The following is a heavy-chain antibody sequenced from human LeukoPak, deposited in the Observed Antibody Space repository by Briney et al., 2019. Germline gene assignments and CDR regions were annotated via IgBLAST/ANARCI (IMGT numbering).Heavy chain of an antibody. J-gene: IGHJ4*02. V-gene: IGHV3-74*01. CDR2: INIEGSRT. D-gene: IGHD3-3*01. CDR1: GFTLSNFW. CDR3: ARSMSGINDF. Sequence: PGGSLRLSCAGSGFTLSNFWVHWVRQPPGKGLVWASRINIEGSRTDYADSVRGRFTISRDNAKNTVYLQMNSLTAEDTAVYYCARSMSGINDFWGQGTLVTVSS.